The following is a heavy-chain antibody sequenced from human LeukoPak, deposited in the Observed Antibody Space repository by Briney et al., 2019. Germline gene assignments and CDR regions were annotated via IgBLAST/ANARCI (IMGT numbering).Heavy chain of an antibody. D-gene: IGHD3-22*01. CDR3: ARDAGGYYDTSGYDY. CDR1: GYTFTSYY. J-gene: IGHJ4*02. V-gene: IGHV1-46*01. Sequence: ASVKVSCKASGYTFTSYYMHWVRQAPGQGLEWMGRINPSGGSTSYAQKFQGRVTMTRDTSTSTVHMELSSLRSEDTAVYFCARDAGGYYDTSGYDYWGQGTLVTVSS. CDR2: INPSGGST.